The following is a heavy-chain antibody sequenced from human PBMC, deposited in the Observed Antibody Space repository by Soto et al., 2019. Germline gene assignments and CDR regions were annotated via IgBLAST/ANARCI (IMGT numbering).Heavy chain of an antibody. Sequence: PGDSLKISCKFSGYSFTKWVSFLVRQMPGKGLEWMGFVFPGDSQIRYKPSFEGQVKISADKSTATAYLQWKNLQDSDRAMYYCTRHSVGPTDYWGQGTLVTVYS. J-gene: IGHJ4*02. V-gene: IGHV5-51*01. D-gene: IGHD1-26*01. CDR2: VFPGDSQI. CDR3: TRHSVGPTDY. CDR1: GYSFTKWV.